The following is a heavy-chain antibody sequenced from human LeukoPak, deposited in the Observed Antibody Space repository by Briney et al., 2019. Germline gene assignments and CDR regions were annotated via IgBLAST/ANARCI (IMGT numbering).Heavy chain of an antibody. V-gene: IGHV3-33*01. CDR2: IWSDGSNK. CDR3: ARDGQV. J-gene: IGHJ4*02. Sequence: GGSLRLSCAASGFIFSNDAMHWVRQAPGKGLEWVAFIWSDGSNKYYADSVKGRFTISRDNSEDTLYLQMNSLRVEDTAVYYCARDGQVWGQGTLVTVSS. CDR1: GFIFSNDA.